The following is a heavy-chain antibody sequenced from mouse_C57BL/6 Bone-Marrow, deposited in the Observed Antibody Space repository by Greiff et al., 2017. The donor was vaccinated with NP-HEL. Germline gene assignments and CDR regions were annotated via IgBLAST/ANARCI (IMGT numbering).Heavy chain of an antibody. CDR2: ISDGGSYT. CDR1: GFTFSSYA. CDR3: ARGTHRFAY. Sequence: EVQLVESGGGLVKPGGSLKLSCAASGFTFSSYAMSWVRQTPEKRLEWVATISDGGSYTYYPDNVKGRFTIYRDNAKNNLYLQMSHLKSEDTAMYYCARGTHRFAYWGQGTLVTVSA. V-gene: IGHV5-4*01. J-gene: IGHJ3*01. D-gene: IGHD5-1*01.